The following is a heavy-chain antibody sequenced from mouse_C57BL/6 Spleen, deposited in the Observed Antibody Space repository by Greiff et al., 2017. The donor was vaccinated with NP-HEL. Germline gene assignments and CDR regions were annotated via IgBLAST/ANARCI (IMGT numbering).Heavy chain of an antibody. D-gene: IGHD2-3*01. CDR3: ASDGGGDVGFAY. CDR2: IDPSDSET. CDR1: GYTFTSYW. J-gene: IGHJ3*01. V-gene: IGHV1-52*01. Sequence: QVQLQQPGAELVRPGSSVKLSCKASGYTFTSYWMHWVKQRPIQGLEWIGNIDPSDSETHYNQKFKDKATLTVDKSSSTAYMQLSSLTSEDSAVYYCASDGGGDVGFAYWGQGTLVTVSA.